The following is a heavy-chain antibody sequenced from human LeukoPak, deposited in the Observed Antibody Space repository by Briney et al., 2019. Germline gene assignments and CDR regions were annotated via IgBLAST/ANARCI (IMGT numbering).Heavy chain of an antibody. CDR1: VFTFSSYA. CDR2: ISYDGSNK. Sequence: GRSLRLSCAASVFTFSSYAMHLVRQAPGKGLEWVAVISYDGSNKYYADSVKGRFTIYRDNSKNTLYLQMNSLRAEDTAVYYCARDRGYCSSTSCPDTGYYYYGMDVWGQGTTVTVSS. J-gene: IGHJ6*02. CDR3: ARDRGYCSSTSCPDTGYYYYGMDV. D-gene: IGHD2-2*01. V-gene: IGHV3-30-3*01.